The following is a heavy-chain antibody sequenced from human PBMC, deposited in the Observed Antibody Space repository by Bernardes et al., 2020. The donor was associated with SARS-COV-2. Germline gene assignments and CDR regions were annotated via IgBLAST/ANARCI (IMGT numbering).Heavy chain of an antibody. D-gene: IGHD3-22*01. V-gene: IGHV3-33*01. CDR2: IWYDGSNK. CDR3: ARDAHSSGYLDAFDI. CDR1: GFTFSSYG. J-gene: IGHJ3*02. Sequence: GGSLRLSCAASGFTFSSYGMHWVRQAPGKGLEWVAVIWYDGSNKYYADSVKGRFTISRDNSKNTLYLQMNSLRAEDTAVYYCARDAHSSGYLDAFDIWGQGTMVTVSS.